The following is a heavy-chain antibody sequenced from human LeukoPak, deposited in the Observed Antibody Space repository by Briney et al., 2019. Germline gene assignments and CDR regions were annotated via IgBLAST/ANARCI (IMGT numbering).Heavy chain of an antibody. J-gene: IGHJ4*02. CDR2: IYPGDSDT. V-gene: IGHV5-51*01. Sequence: GESLKISCKGSGYTFTSYWIGWVRQMPGKGLEWMGIIYPGDSDTRYSPSFQGQVTISADKSISTAYLQWSSLKASDTAMYYCARHVTTVTTPVGYWGQGTLVTVSS. D-gene: IGHD4-17*01. CDR3: ARHVTTVTTPVGY. CDR1: GYTFTSYW.